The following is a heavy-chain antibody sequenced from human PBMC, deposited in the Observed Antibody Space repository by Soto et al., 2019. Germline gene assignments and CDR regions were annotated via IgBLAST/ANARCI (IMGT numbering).Heavy chain of an antibody. J-gene: IGHJ6*02. Sequence: QVQLVQSGAEVKKPGSSGKVSCKASGGTFSSYAISWVRQAPGQGLEWMGGIIPIFGTANYAQKFQGRVTITADESTSTAYMELSSLRSEDTAVYYCARETAGIVGATYYYYYGMDVWGQGTTVTVSS. CDR2: IIPIFGTA. V-gene: IGHV1-69*01. CDR3: ARETAGIVGATYYYYYGMDV. CDR1: GGTFSSYA. D-gene: IGHD1-26*01.